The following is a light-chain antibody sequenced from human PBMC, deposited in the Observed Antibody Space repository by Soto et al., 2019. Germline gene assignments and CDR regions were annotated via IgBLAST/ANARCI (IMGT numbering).Light chain of an antibody. CDR2: GAS. CDR1: QSVSSIY. V-gene: IGKV3-20*01. J-gene: IGKJ1*01. Sequence: EIVLTQSPGTLSLSPGERATLSCRASQSVSSIYLAWYQQKPGQAPRLLIYGASSRATGIPDRFSGSGSGTDFTLTISRLEPEDFAVYYCQQYGSSPGWTFGQGTKVEIK. CDR3: QQYGSSPGWT.